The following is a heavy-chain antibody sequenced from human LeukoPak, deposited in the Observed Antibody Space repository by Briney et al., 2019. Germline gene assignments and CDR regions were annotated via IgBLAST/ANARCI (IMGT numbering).Heavy chain of an antibody. CDR1: GYSISSGCY. CDR2: IYDSGST. Sequence: SETLSLTGTVSGYSISSGCYWGWIRQPPGKGLEWIGSIYDSGSTYYNPSLKSRVTISVDTTKNQFSLTLSSVTAADTAAYYCARRTMVRGVGDAFDIWGQGTMVTVSS. CDR3: ARRTMVRGVGDAFDI. J-gene: IGHJ3*02. V-gene: IGHV4-38-2*02. D-gene: IGHD3-10*01.